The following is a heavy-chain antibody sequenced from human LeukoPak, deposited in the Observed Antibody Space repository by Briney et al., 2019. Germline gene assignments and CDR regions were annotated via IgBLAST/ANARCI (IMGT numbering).Heavy chain of an antibody. D-gene: IGHD5-24*01. CDR2: IYYSGST. V-gene: IGHV4-59*12. Sequence: SETLSLTCTVSGGSISSYYWSWIRQPPGKGLEWIGYIYYSGSTYYNPSLKSRVTISVDTSKNQFSLKLSSVTAEDTAVYYCARDNSVRDEAWWFNPWGQGTLVTVSS. J-gene: IGHJ5*02. CDR3: ARDNSVRDEAWWFNP. CDR1: GGSISSYY.